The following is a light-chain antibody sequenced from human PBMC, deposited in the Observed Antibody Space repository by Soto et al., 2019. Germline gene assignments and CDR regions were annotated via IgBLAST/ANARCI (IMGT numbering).Light chain of an antibody. V-gene: IGKV2-24*01. CDR1: QSLVYSDGNTY. CDR3: FQFSVSPRT. Sequence: DVVMTQTPLSSPVTLGQPASISCRSSQSLVYSDGNTYLSWLQQRPGQPPRLLSYQISHRYSGVTDRFSGSGAGTDFTLKISIVEHEDVGLYCCFQFSVSPRTFGQRT. CDR2: QIS. J-gene: IGKJ1*01.